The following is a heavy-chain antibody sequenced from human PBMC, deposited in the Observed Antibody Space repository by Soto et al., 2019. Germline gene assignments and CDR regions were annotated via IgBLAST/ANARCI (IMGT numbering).Heavy chain of an antibody. V-gene: IGHV4-34*01. CDR3: ARDGDYSSSYSYLDY. Sequence: SETLSLTCAVYGGSFSGYYWSWIRQPPGKGLEWIGEINHSGSTNYNPPLKSRVTISLDTSKNQSSLKLSSVTAADTAVYYCARDGDYSSSYSYLDYWGQGTLVTVSS. D-gene: IGHD6-6*01. CDR1: GGSFSGYY. J-gene: IGHJ4*02. CDR2: INHSGST.